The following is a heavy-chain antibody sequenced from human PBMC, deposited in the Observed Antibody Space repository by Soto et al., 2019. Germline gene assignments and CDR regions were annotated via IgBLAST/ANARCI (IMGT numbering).Heavy chain of an antibody. CDR3: ARDLSGDSREGYGMDV. CDR1: GFTFSSYN. J-gene: IGHJ6*02. Sequence: VQLVESGGHLVQPGGSLRLSCAASGFTFSSYNMNWVRQAPGKGLKWVSYISSSSTTIYYADSVKGRFTISRDNAKNSLYLQMNSLRDEDTAVSYCARDLSGDSREGYGMDVWGQGTTVTVSS. V-gene: IGHV3-48*02. CDR2: ISSSSTTI. D-gene: IGHD4-17*01.